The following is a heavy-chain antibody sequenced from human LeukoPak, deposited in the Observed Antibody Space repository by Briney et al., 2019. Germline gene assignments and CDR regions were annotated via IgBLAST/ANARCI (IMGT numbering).Heavy chain of an antibody. V-gene: IGHV4-39*02. Sequence: SETLSLTCTVSGGSISSSSYYWGWIRQPPGKGLEWIGSIYYSGSTYYNPSLKSRFTISVDTSKNQFSLKLSSVTAADTAVYYCAKEMILYYYYYMDVWGKGTTVTISS. D-gene: IGHD3-22*01. CDR2: IYYSGST. CDR1: GGSISSSSYY. CDR3: AKEMILYYYYYMDV. J-gene: IGHJ6*03.